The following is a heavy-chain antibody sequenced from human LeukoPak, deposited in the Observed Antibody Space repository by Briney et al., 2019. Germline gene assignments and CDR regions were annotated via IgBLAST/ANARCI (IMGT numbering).Heavy chain of an antibody. V-gene: IGHV1-8*01. CDR1: GYTFTSYD. D-gene: IGHD3-3*01. CDR3: ARVQLYDFWSGYYRQAYYYYGMDV. CDR2: MNPNSGNT. J-gene: IGHJ6*02. Sequence: ASVKVSCKASGYTFTSYDINWVRQATGQGLEWMGWMNPNSGNTGYAQKFRGRVTMTRNTSISTAYMELSSLRSEDTAVYYCARVQLYDFWSGYYRQAYYYYGMDVWGQGTTVTVSS.